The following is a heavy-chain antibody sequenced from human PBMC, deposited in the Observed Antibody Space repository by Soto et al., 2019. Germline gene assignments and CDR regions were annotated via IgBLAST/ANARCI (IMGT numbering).Heavy chain of an antibody. D-gene: IGHD1-26*01. Sequence: QVQLVESGGGVVQPGRSLRLSCAASGFTFSTCTMHWVRQAPGKGLEWVAVISYDGSTKYFADSVKGRFTSSRDNSKNTLSLEMSTLRPEDTAVYYCAGRIVGAPPLDYWGQGTLVTVSS. CDR3: AGRIVGAPPLDY. CDR2: ISYDGSTK. V-gene: IGHV3-30-3*01. CDR1: GFTFSTCT. J-gene: IGHJ4*02.